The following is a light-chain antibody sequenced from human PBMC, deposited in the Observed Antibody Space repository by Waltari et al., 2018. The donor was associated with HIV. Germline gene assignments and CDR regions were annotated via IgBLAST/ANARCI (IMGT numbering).Light chain of an antibody. CDR1: SPRSYY. CDR3: CSRDASGSHGV. V-gene: IGLV3-19*01. Sequence: SSELTQDPAVSVALGQTVRITCQGDSPRSYYARWYQQKPGQAPKIVIFLKDSRPSGMPDRFSASSSRDSATLPITGALAEDEADYYCCSRDASGSHGVFGPGTKVTIL. J-gene: IGLJ1*01. CDR2: LKD.